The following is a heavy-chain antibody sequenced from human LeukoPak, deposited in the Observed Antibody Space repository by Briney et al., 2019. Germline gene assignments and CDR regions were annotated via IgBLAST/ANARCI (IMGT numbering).Heavy chain of an antibody. J-gene: IGHJ5*02. V-gene: IGHV3-11*04. Sequence: GGSLRLSCAASGFTFSDYYMSWIRQAPGKGLEWVSYISSSGSTIYYADSVKGRFTISRDNAKNSLYLQMNSLGAEDTAVYYCARGYYDFWSGPQGWFDPWGQGTLVTVSS. D-gene: IGHD3-3*01. CDR1: GFTFSDYY. CDR2: ISSSGSTI. CDR3: ARGYYDFWSGPQGWFDP.